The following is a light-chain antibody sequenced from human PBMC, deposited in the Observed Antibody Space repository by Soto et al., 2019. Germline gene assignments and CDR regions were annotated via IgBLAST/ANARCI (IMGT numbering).Light chain of an antibody. Sequence: QSALTQPASVSGSPGQSITVSCTGISSDVGGYSLVSWYHQNPGKAPKLVIYEGSKRPSGVSNRLSGSKSGNTASLTISGLQPEDEGDYYCCSYTSSTVIFGGGTKLTVL. J-gene: IGLJ2*01. CDR1: SSDVGGYSL. CDR3: CSYTSSTVI. CDR2: EGS. V-gene: IGLV2-23*01.